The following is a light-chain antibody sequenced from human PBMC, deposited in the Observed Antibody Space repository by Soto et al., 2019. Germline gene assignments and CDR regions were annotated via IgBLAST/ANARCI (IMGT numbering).Light chain of an antibody. CDR2: DAS. J-gene: IGKJ1*01. V-gene: IGKV1-5*01. Sequence: ASQSMNSWLAWYQQKPGEAPKVLIYDASSLESGVPSRFSGSGSGTEFTLTIGSLQPEDFATYYCLRYNAFSQTFGQGT. CDR3: LRYNAFSQT. CDR1: QSMNSW.